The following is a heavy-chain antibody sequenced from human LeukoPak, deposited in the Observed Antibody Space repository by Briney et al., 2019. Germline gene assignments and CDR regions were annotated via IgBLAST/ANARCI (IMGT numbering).Heavy chain of an antibody. Sequence: PGGSQRLSCAASGFTFNNYAMSWVRQAPGKGLERVSTITGSGGSTYYADSVKGRFTITRDNSNNKLYLQMNSLRAEDTAVYYCAKSRDSSGYYLSYFDDWGQGTLVSVSS. D-gene: IGHD3-22*01. V-gene: IGHV3-23*01. CDR1: GFTFNNYA. CDR3: AKSRDSSGYYLSYFDD. CDR2: ITGSGGST. J-gene: IGHJ4*02.